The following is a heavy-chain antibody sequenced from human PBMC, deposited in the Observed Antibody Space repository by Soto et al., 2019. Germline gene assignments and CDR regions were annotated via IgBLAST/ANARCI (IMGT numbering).Heavy chain of an antibody. CDR3: ARDHRPKETYSSGWCTH. D-gene: IGHD6-19*01. Sequence: AGGSLRLSCAASGFTFSSYGMHWVRQAPGKGLEWVAVIWYDGSNKYYADSVKGRFTISRDNSKNTLYLQMNSLRAEDTAVYYCARDHRPKETYSSGWCTHWGQGTLVTVSS. V-gene: IGHV3-33*01. J-gene: IGHJ4*02. CDR1: GFTFSSYG. CDR2: IWYDGSNK.